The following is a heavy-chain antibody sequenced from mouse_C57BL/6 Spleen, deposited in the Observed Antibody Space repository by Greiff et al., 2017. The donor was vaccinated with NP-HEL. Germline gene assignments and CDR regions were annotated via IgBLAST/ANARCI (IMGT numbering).Heavy chain of an antibody. Sequence: EVKLVESGEGLVKPGGSLKLSCAASGFTFSSYAMSWVRQTPEKRLAWVAYISSGGDYIYYADTVKGRFTISRDNARNTLYLQMSSLKSEDTAMYYCTREAYYSNWYFDVWGTGTTVTVSS. CDR3: TREAYYSNWYFDV. D-gene: IGHD2-5*01. CDR1: GFTFSSYA. J-gene: IGHJ1*03. V-gene: IGHV5-9-1*02. CDR2: ISSGGDYI.